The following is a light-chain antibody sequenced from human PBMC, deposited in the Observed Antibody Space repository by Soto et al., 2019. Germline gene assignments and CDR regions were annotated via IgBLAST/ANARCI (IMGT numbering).Light chain of an antibody. CDR2: EVT. Sequence: QSVLTQPPSASGSPGQSVTISCTGTSSDIGGYNYVSWYQQHPGKAPKLMIYEVTKRPSGVPDRFSGSKSGSTASLTVSGLQAEDEAVYYCSSYAGTNNFGIFGTGTKVTVL. V-gene: IGLV2-8*01. J-gene: IGLJ1*01. CDR1: SSDIGGYNY. CDR3: SSYAGTNNFGI.